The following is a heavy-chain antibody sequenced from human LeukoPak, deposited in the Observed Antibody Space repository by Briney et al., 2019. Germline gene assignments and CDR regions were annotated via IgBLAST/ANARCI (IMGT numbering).Heavy chain of an antibody. CDR3: ARLSTVTTSFDY. D-gene: IGHD4-17*01. CDR1: GGAIRTRNFY. Sequence: SETLSLTCTVSGGAIRTRNFYWGWIRQPPGKGLEWIGSIYYSGGTYYNPSLKSRVTISVDTSKNQFSLKLSSVTAADTAVYYCARLSTVTTSFDYWGQGTLVTVSS. CDR2: IYYSGGT. J-gene: IGHJ4*02. V-gene: IGHV4-39*07.